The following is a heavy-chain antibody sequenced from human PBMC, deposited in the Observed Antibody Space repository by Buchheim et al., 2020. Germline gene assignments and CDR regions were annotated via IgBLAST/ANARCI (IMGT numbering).Heavy chain of an antibody. CDR2: AYYTGTT. J-gene: IGHJ4*02. V-gene: IGHV4-39*01. CDR3: AGVTILGFRTIDF. Sequence: QLQLQESGPGLVKPSETLSLTCFVSGDSIGSSSYYWGWVRQSPGKGLEWIAIAYYTGTTFYNPSLKSRVTISLETSKSQFSLKMNSVTAADTAVYYCAGVTILGFRTIDFWGQGAL. D-gene: IGHD4-17*01. CDR1: GDSIGSSSYY.